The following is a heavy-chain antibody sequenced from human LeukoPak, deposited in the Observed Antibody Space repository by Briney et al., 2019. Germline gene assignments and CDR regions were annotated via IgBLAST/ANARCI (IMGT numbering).Heavy chain of an antibody. CDR3: ARDQAVVTAMNAFDI. V-gene: IGHV3-11*04. D-gene: IGHD2-21*02. CDR2: ISSSGSTI. J-gene: IGHJ3*02. CDR1: GFTFSDYY. Sequence: GGSLRLSCAASGFTFSDYYMSWIRQAPGKGLEGVSYISSSGSTIYYADSVKGRFTISRDNAKNSLYLQMNSLTAEDTAVYYCARDQAVVTAMNAFDIWGQGTMVTVSS.